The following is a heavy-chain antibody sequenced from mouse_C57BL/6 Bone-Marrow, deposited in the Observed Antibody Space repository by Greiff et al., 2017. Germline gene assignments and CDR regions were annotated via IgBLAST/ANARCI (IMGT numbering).Heavy chain of an antibody. J-gene: IGHJ4*01. V-gene: IGHV1-72*01. CDR2: IAPNSCGT. D-gene: IGHD2-4*01. CDR3: ARERDDYVYAMDY. CDR1: GYTFTSYW. Sequence: VQLQQPGAELVKPGASVKLSCKASGYTFTSYWMHWVKQRPGRGLEWLGRIAPNSCGTKYNEKFKSKATLTVDKPSSTAYMQLSSLTSEDSAVYYCARERDDYVYAMDYWGQGTSVTVSS.